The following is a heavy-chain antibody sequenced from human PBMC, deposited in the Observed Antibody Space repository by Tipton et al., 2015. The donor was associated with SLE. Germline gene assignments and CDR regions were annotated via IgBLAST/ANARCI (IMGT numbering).Heavy chain of an antibody. CDR2: INPSGGGT. CDR1: GYTFRDYY. V-gene: IGHV1-46*01. CDR3: AKLLCSGGRFCYYGMDV. Sequence: QVQLVQSGAEVKKPGASVKVSCKASGYTFRDYYIHWVRQAPGQGLEWMAVINPSGGGTRYAQKFQGRVTVSKDTSTSTVYMELSSLRSDDTAIYYCAKLLCSGGRFCYYGMDVWGQVTSVTVSS. D-gene: IGHD1-26*01. J-gene: IGHJ6*02.